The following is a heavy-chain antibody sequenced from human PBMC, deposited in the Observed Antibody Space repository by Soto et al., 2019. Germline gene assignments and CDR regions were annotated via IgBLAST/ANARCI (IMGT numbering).Heavy chain of an antibody. CDR1: GGTFSSYA. V-gene: IGHV1-69*13. CDR2: IIPIFGTA. D-gene: IGHD3-22*01. Sequence: ASVKVSCKASGGTFSSYAISWVRQAPGQGLEWMGGIIPIFGTANYAQKFQGRVTITADESTSTAYMELSSLRSEDTAVYYCAREPGAHDSSGYYASDWGQGTLVTVSS. CDR3: AREPGAHDSSGYYASD. J-gene: IGHJ4*02.